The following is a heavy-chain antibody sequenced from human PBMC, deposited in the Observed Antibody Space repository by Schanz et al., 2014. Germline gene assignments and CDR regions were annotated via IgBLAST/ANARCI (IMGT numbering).Heavy chain of an antibody. CDR3: ARVDSGYDSHLYYYYYYMDV. V-gene: IGHV3-33*01. J-gene: IGHJ6*03. CDR1: GFMFSSYG. D-gene: IGHD5-12*01. CDR2: IWFDGTNK. Sequence: QVQLVESGGGVVQPGGSLRLSCAASGFMFSSYGMHWVRQAPGKGLEWLAVIWFDGTNKYNADSVKGRFTISRDNAKNSLFLQMNSLRAEDTAVYYCARVDSGYDSHLYYYYYYMDVWGKGTTVTVSS.